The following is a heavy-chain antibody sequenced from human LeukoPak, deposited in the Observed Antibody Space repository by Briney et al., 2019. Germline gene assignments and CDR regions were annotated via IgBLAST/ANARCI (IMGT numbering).Heavy chain of an antibody. J-gene: IGHJ4*02. CDR2: ISGNGGTT. CDR3: PKDQGWVLAF. CDR1: GFAFNTYC. Sequence: PGGSLRLSCAASGFAFNTYCMSWVRQAPGKGLEWVSAISGNGGTTYYADSVKGRFTISRVNSRPALYLKLSSLGAEDTAVYYCPKDQGWVLAFWGRGTLVSVSS. D-gene: IGHD1-26*01. V-gene: IGHV3-23*01.